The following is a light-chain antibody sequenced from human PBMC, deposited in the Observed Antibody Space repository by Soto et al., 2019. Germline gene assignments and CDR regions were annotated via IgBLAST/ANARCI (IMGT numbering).Light chain of an antibody. CDR3: QQYNHWPLT. J-gene: IGKJ4*01. Sequence: EIVLTQSPGTLALSPGERAILSYRASQSVSSSYLAWYQQKPGQAPRLLIYGASTRATGIPARFSGSGSGTEFTLTISSLQSEDFVVYYCQQYNHWPLTFGGGTKVDIK. CDR2: GAS. CDR1: QSVSSSY. V-gene: IGKV3-15*01.